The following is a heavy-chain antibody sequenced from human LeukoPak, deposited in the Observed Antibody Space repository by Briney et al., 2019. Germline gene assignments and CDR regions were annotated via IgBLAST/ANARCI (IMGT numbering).Heavy chain of an antibody. V-gene: IGHV1-24*01. J-gene: IGHJ4*02. CDR3: ATDTRYSGSYYAFDY. D-gene: IGHD1-26*01. CDR1: GYTLTELS. Sequence: GASVKVSCKVSGYTLTELSMHWVRQAPGKGLEWMGGFDPEDGETIYAQKFQGRVTMTEDTSTDTAYMELSSLRSEDTAVYYCATDTRYSGSYYAFDYWGQGTLVTASS. CDR2: FDPEDGET.